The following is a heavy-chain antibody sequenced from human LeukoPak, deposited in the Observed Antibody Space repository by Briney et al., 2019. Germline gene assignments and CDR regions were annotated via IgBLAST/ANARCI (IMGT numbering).Heavy chain of an antibody. Sequence: ASETLSLTCTVSGGSTSSYNWSWIRQPAGKGLEWIGRIYTSASTNYNPSLNSRVTISDDTSSNQFSLKLSSVTAADTAGYYCAGNTDFWSVSDAIDIWGAGTMVTVSS. J-gene: IGHJ3*02. CDR3: AGNTDFWSVSDAIDI. V-gene: IGHV4-4*07. D-gene: IGHD3-3*01. CDR2: IYTSAST. CDR1: GGSTSSYN.